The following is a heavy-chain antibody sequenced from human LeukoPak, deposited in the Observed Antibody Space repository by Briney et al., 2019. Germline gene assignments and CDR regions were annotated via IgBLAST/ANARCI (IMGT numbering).Heavy chain of an antibody. Sequence: PGGSLRLSCAASGFTFSSYGMHWVRQAPGKGLEWVAVMWYDGSNKYYADSVKGRFTISRDNSKNTLYLQMNSLRAEDTAVYYCARTHNYYGSGSYFYWGQGTLVTVSS. V-gene: IGHV3-33*01. CDR2: MWYDGSNK. D-gene: IGHD3-10*01. CDR1: GFTFSSYG. J-gene: IGHJ4*02. CDR3: ARTHNYYGSGSYFY.